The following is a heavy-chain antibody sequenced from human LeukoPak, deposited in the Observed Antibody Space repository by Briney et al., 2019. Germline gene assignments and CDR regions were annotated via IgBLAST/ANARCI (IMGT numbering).Heavy chain of an antibody. V-gene: IGHV1-69*05. CDR3: ARSRDAPPYFDY. CDR2: IIPIFGTA. CDR1: GGTFSSYA. Sequence: ASVTVSCKASGGTFSSYAISWVRQAPGQGLEWMGGIIPIFGTANYAQKFQGRVTITTDESTSTAYMELSSLRSEDTAVYYCARSRDAPPYFDYWGQGTLVTVSS. J-gene: IGHJ4*02. D-gene: IGHD5-24*01.